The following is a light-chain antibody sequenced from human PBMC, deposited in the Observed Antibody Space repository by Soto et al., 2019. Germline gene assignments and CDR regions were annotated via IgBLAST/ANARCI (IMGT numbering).Light chain of an antibody. V-gene: IGLV2-8*01. CDR1: SSDVGAYKY. CDR2: EVS. Sequence: QSALTQPPSASGSPGQSVTISCTGTSSDVGAYKYVSWYQQHPDKAPKLLIYEVSKRPSGVPDRFSGSKSGNTASLTVSGLQAEDEADYYCSSYAGSDTFVFGTGTKVTVL. CDR3: SSYAGSDTFV. J-gene: IGLJ1*01.